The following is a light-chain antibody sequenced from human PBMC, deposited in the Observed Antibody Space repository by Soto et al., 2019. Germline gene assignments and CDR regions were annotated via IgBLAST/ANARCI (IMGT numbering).Light chain of an antibody. V-gene: IGKV1-5*01. CDR3: QQYISYPYT. CDR1: QTTNTW. CDR2: DAS. Sequence: DIQMTQFPSTLSASVGDRVTITCRASQTTNTWLAWYQQKPGTAPKLLIYDASSLEGGVPSRFSASGSGTEFTLTISSLQPVDVATYYCQQYISYPYTFGQGTKVEIK. J-gene: IGKJ2*01.